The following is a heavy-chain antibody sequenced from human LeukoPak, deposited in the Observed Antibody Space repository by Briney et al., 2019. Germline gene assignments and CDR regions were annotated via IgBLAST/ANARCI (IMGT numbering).Heavy chain of an antibody. J-gene: IGHJ6*03. V-gene: IGHV3-21*01. D-gene: IGHD2-2*01. CDR1: GFTLSTYS. CDR2: ISSGNSYI. Sequence: PGGSLSLSCEVSGFTLSTYSMNWVRRAPGRGLEWVSSISSGNSYIYYADSVKGRYTIPRDDAKNSLYLQIHRLRAQHTAVYYCARYCSSSRCLYYYHMDVWGKGTTVTASS. CDR3: ARYCSSSRCLYYYHMDV.